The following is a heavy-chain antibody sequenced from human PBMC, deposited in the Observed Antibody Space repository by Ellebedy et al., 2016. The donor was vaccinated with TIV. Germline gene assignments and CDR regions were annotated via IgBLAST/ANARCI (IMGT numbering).Heavy chain of an antibody. CDR2: IWYDGSNK. V-gene: IGHV3-33*01. CDR3: ARDCSSTSCYWTLDY. D-gene: IGHD2-2*01. J-gene: IGHJ4*02. CDR1: GFTFSSYG. Sequence: PGGSLRLSCAASGFTFSSYGMHWVRQAPGKGLEWVAVIWYDGSNKYYADSVKGRFTISRDNSKNTLYLQMNSLRAEDTAVYYCARDCSSTSCYWTLDYWGQGTLVTVSS.